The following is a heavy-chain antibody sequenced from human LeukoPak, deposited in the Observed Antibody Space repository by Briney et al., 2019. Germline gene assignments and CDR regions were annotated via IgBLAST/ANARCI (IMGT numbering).Heavy chain of an antibody. J-gene: IGHJ4*02. CDR3: ARQVWQQLVSSFDY. CDR2: IYYSGST. Sequence: PSETLSLTCTVSGGSISSGGYYWGWIRQPPGKGLEWIGSIYYSGSTYYNPSLKSRVTISVDTSKNQFSLKLSSVTAADTAVYYCARQVWQQLVSSFDYWGQGTLVTVSS. CDR1: GGSISSGGYY. D-gene: IGHD6-13*01. V-gene: IGHV4-39*01.